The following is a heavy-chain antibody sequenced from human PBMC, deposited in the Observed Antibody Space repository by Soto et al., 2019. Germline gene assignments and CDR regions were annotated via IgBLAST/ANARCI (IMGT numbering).Heavy chain of an antibody. CDR2: ISSSSSYI. V-gene: IGHV3-21*01. CDR1: WFTFHSYS. J-gene: IGHJ6*02. D-gene: IGHD3-3*01. CDR3: ARDPSYDFWSGSSSYYGLDV. Sequence: GGSLRISCAAPWFTFHSYSMNWVPQGPGEGVECVSSISSSSSYIYYADSVKGRFTISRDNAKNSLYLQMNSLRAEDTAVYYCARDPSYDFWSGSSSYYGLDVWGQGTTVTVSS.